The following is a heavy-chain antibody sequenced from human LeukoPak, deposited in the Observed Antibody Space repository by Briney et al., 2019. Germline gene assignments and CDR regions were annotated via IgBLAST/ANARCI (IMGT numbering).Heavy chain of an antibody. V-gene: IGHV4-38-2*01. D-gene: IGHD3-22*01. CDR1: GYSISSGYY. CDR2: IYHSGST. Sequence: KPSETLSLTCAVSGYSISSGYYWGWIRQPPGKGLEWIGSIYHSGSTYYNPSLKSRVTISVDTSKNQFSLQLRSVTAADTAVYYCARNVSTGYFDYWGQGTLVTVSS. J-gene: IGHJ4*02. CDR3: ARNVSTGYFDY.